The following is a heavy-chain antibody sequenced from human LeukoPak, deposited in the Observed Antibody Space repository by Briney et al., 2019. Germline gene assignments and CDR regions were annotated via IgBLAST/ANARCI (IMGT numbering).Heavy chain of an antibody. V-gene: IGHV4-59*01. CDR2: IYYSGST. Sequence: KTSGPLSLTCTVSGGSINSYYWSWIRQPPGKGLEWIGYIYYSGSTNYNPSLKSRVTISVDTSKNQFSLKLSSVTAADTAVYYCARDKGSGWYSLWGQGTLGTVSS. D-gene: IGHD6-19*01. J-gene: IGHJ4*02. CDR1: GGSINSYY. CDR3: ARDKGSGWYSL.